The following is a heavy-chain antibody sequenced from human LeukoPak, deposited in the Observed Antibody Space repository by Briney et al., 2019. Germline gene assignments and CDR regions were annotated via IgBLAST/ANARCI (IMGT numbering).Heavy chain of an antibody. CDR1: GFTFSSYS. V-gene: IGHV3-53*01. CDR2: IYSGGST. J-gene: IGHJ4*02. D-gene: IGHD3-16*01. CDR3: ARDQGWEGVGEY. Sequence: GGSLRLSCAASGFTFSSYSMNWVRQAPGKGLEWVSVIYSGGSTYYADSVKGRFTISRDNSKNTLYLQMNSLRAEDTAVYYCARDQGWEGVGEYWGQGTLVTVSS.